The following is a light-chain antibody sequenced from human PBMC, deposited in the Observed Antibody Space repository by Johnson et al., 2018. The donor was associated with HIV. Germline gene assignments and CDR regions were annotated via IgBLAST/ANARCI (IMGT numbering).Light chain of an antibody. J-gene: IGLJ1*01. CDR3: ATWDTSLSTGGV. V-gene: IGLV1-51*02. CDR1: SSTFGNSY. CDR2: KNN. Sequence: QSVLTQPPSVSAAQGQRVTISCSGASSTFGNSYISWYQLLPGSPPKLLVFKNNERPSGIPDRFSGSNSGTSATLDITGLQTGDEADYYCATWDTSLSTGGVFGTGTKVTVL.